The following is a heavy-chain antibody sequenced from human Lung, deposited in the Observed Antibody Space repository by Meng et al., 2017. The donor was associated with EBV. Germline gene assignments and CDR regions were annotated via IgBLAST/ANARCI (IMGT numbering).Heavy chain of an antibody. V-gene: IGHV6-1*01. D-gene: IGHD6-13*01. J-gene: IGHJ4*02. Sequence: QVHLQQSGPGLVKPSXXLXLTXSXSGDSASSTSVTWNWIRQSPSGGLEWLGRTYYRSKWYTDYALSLKSRVTINAGTSKNHFSLQLNSVTPEDTAVYYCARDERSWYYFDYWGQGTLVTVSS. CDR3: ARDERSWYYFDY. CDR1: GDSASSTSVT. CDR2: TYYRSKWYT.